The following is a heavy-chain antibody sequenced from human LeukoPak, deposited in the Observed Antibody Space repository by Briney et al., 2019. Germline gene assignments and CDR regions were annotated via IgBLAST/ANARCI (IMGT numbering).Heavy chain of an antibody. Sequence: PSETLSLTCTVSGYSISSGYYWGWIRQPPGKGLERIGCIYHSGSTYYTPSLKSRVTISVDTSKNQFSLKLSSVTAADTAVYYCVRGGFGVLPNYGMDVWGQGTTVTVSS. J-gene: IGHJ6*02. D-gene: IGHD3-10*01. CDR3: VRGGFGVLPNYGMDV. CDR1: GYSISSGYY. V-gene: IGHV4-38-2*02. CDR2: IYHSGST.